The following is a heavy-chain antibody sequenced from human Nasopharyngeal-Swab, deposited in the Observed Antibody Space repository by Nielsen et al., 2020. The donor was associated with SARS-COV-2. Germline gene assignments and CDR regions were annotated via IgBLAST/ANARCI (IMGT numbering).Heavy chain of an antibody. CDR2: INTNTGNP. V-gene: IGHV7-4-1*02. J-gene: IGHJ4*02. Sequence: ASVKVSCKAFGYTFTTYTMKWVRQAPGQGLEYMGWINTNTGNPTYAQGFTGRFVFSLDTPVSTAYLQISTLEAEDTAVYYCARVGLAGKNSDYWGQGTLVTVSS. CDR1: GYTFTTYT. D-gene: IGHD6-19*01. CDR3: ARVGLAGKNSDY.